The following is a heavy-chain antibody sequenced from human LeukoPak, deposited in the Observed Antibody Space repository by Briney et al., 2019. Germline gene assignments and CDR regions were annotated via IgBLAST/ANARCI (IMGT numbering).Heavy chain of an antibody. V-gene: IGHV3-53*01. D-gene: IGHD3-10*01. J-gene: IGHJ6*03. CDR2: LHTGGNT. CDR3: SGVRITMLRGRNDFYYMDV. CDR1: ELTDRSNY. Sequence: GGSLRLSCGASELTDRSNYMTWVRQAPGKGLEFVSILHTGGNTYNADAVKGRFTISREDSHNPGYLQMNNPRAEDTAVYYCSGVRITMLRGRNDFYYMDVWGKGTTVIVTS.